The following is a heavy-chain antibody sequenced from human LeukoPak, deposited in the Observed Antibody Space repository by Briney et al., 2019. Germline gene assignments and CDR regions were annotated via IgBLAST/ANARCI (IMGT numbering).Heavy chain of an antibody. J-gene: IGHJ4*02. D-gene: IGHD1-26*01. CDR2: VNWNGDGT. Sequence: GGSLRLSCAASGFTFDDYGLSWVRQAPGKGLEWVSDVNWNGDGTGYADSVKGRFTVSRDNAKDTLYLQMNSLRVDDTALYYCARERIGGSLDYWGQGTLVTVSS. V-gene: IGHV3-20*04. CDR3: ARERIGGSLDY. CDR1: GFTFDDYG.